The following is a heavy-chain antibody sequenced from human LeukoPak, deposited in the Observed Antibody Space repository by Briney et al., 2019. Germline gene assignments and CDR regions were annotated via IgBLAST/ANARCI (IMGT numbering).Heavy chain of an antibody. V-gene: IGHV3-23*01. CDR3: AKDVELLWFGGAYMDV. CDR2: ISGSGGST. CDR1: GFTFSSYA. D-gene: IGHD3-10*01. Sequence: GGSLRLSCVASGFTFSSYAMSWVRQAPGKGLEWVSAISGSGGSTYYADSVKGRFTISRDNSKNTLYLQMNSLRAEDTAVYYCAKDVELLWFGGAYMDVWGKGTTVTVSS. J-gene: IGHJ6*03.